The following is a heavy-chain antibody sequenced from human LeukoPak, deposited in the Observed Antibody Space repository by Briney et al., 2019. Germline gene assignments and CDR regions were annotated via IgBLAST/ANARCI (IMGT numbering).Heavy chain of an antibody. CDR3: AREWLSHNWFDP. V-gene: IGHV3-23*01. Sequence: GGSLRLSCAASGFTFSSYAMSWVRQAPGKGLEWVSAISGSGGSTYYADSVEGRFTISRDNSKNSLYLQMNSLRDEDTAVYYCAREWLSHNWFDPWGQGTLVTVSS. CDR2: ISGSGGST. J-gene: IGHJ5*02. CDR1: GFTFSSYA. D-gene: IGHD3-3*01.